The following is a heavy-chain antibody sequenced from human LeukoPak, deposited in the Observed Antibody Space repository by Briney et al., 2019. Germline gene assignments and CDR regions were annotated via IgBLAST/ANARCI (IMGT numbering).Heavy chain of an antibody. Sequence: GGSLRLSCAASGFTFINYAMNWVRQAPGKGLEWVSGISGTGGMTYYADSVKGRFTISRDNSKNTLYLQMNSLRGDDTALYYCAKGLGGYSDSSGFPFNHWGQGALVTVSS. CDR2: ISGTGGMT. CDR1: GFTFINYA. V-gene: IGHV3-23*01. J-gene: IGHJ4*02. CDR3: AKGLGGYSDSSGFPFNH. D-gene: IGHD3-22*01.